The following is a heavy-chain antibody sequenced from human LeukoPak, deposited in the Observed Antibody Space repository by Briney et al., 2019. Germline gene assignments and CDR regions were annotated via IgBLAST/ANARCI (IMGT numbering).Heavy chain of an antibody. Sequence: GGSLRLSCAASGFTVSSNYMSWVRQAPGKGLEWVSVIYSGGSTYYADSVKGRFTISRDNSKNTLYLQMNSLRAEDTAVYYCARVAYDRYVDYWGQGTLVTVSS. CDR1: GFTVSSNY. D-gene: IGHD5-12*01. V-gene: IGHV3-66*01. CDR3: ARVAYDRYVDY. CDR2: IYSGGST. J-gene: IGHJ4*02.